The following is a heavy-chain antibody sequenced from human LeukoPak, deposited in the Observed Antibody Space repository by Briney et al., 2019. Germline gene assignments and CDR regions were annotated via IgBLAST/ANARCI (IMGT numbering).Heavy chain of an antibody. CDR2: IYYSGST. V-gene: IGHV4-39*01. D-gene: IGHD6-19*01. CDR3: ARHPEASSGWPPFDY. Sequence: SETLSLTCTVSGGSISSSSYYWGWIRQPPGKGLEWIGSIYYSGSTYYNPSLKSRVTISVDTSKNQFSLKLSSVTAADTAVYYCARHPEASSGWPPFDYWGQGTLVTVSS. J-gene: IGHJ4*02. CDR1: GGSISSSSYY.